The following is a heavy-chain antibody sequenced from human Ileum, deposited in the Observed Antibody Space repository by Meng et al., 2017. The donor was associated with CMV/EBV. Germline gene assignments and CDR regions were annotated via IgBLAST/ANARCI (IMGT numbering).Heavy chain of an antibody. J-gene: IGHJ6*02. CDR1: GFTFSGSA. CDR2: IRSKANSYAT. Sequence: GESLNISCAASGFTFSGSAMHWVRQAPGQGLEWVGCIRSKANSYATAYAASVKGRFTISRDDSKNTAYLQMNSLKTEDTAVYYCTRLEDGYCSSTSCPRNYYYYGMDVWGQGTTVTVSS. V-gene: IGHV3-73*01. D-gene: IGHD2-2*03. CDR3: TRLEDGYCSSTSCPRNYYYYGMDV.